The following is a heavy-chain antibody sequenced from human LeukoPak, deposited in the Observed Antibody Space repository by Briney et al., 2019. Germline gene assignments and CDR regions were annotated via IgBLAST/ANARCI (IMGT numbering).Heavy chain of an antibody. CDR2: IYYTGST. D-gene: IGHD2-2*01. CDR3: ARVYQSAENYFDY. J-gene: IGHJ4*02. V-gene: IGHV4-59*01. Sequence: SETLSLTCTVSGDSIDSYYWSWIRQPPGKGLEWIGYIYYTGSTEYHPSLKSRVTISLDTSKNQFSLKLTSVTAADTAVYYCARVYQSAENYFDYWGQGNLVSVSS. CDR1: GDSIDSYY.